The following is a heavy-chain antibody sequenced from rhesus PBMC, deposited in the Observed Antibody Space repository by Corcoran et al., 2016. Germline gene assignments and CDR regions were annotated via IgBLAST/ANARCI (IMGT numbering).Heavy chain of an antibody. D-gene: IGHD3S6*01. CDR2: IYGSGSRT. CDR1: GGSISSSY. V-gene: IGHV4-169*01. CDR3: AKMPPTYDFDD. J-gene: IGHJ4*01. Sequence: QVQLQESDPGLVKPSETLSVTCAVSGGSISSSYWSGIRQAPGKGLNWIGYIYGSGSRTNYTPSLKGHVTPSEDTAMNQFSLKLSSVTAAVTAWYYCAKMPPTYDFDDWGQGVLVTVSS.